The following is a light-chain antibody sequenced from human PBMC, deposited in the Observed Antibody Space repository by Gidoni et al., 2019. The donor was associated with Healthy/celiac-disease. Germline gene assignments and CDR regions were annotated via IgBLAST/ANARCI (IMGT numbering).Light chain of an antibody. CDR1: QSVLYSSNNKNY. CDR2: WAS. Sequence: DIVMTQSPDSLTVSLGERATINFKSSQSVLYSSNNKNYLAWYQQKPGQPPKLLIYWASTRESGVPYRFSGSGSGTDFTLTISSLQAEDVAVYYCQQYYSTPYTFGQGTKLEIK. V-gene: IGKV4-1*01. J-gene: IGKJ2*01. CDR3: QQYYSTPYT.